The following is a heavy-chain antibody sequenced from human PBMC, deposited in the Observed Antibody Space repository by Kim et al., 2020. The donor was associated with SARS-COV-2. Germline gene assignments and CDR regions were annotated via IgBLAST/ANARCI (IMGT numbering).Heavy chain of an antibody. CDR1: GGSFSGYY. V-gene: IGHV4-34*01. J-gene: IGHJ5*02. CDR2: INHSGST. CDR3: ARAWGIVGAERGMDWFDP. Sequence: SETLSLTCAVYGGSFSGYYWSWIRQPPGKGLEWIGEINHSGSTNYNPSLKSRVTISVDTSKNQFSLKLSSVTAADTAVYYCARAWGIVGAERGMDWFDPWGQGTLVTVSS. D-gene: IGHD1-26*01.